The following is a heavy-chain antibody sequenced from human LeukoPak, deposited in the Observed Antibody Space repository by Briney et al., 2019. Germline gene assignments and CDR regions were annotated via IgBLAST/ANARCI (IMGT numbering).Heavy chain of an antibody. CDR1: GYTFTSYG. CDR3: SSGGGAQQLGGH. CDR2: ISPYSGNT. Sequence: GASVKVSCKASGYTFTSYGISWVRQAPGQGLEWMGWISPYSGNTNYAQNIQGRVSMTTDTSTTTAYMELRSLRSDDTAVYYCSSGGGAQQLGGHWGQGTLVTVSS. D-gene: IGHD6-13*01. J-gene: IGHJ4*02. V-gene: IGHV1-18*01.